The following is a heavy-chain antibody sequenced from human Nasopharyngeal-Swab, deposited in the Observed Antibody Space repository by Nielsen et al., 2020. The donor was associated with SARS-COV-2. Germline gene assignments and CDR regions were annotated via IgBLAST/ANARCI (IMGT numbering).Heavy chain of an antibody. CDR3: ARDYYDNYDSDY. Sequence: VRQAPGQGLEWVGCINPYSGDTKYAQKFQGRVTVTRDTSRSTAYIELSRLRSDDTAVYYCARDYYDNYDSDYWGQGTLVTVSS. CDR2: INPYSGDT. V-gene: IGHV1-2*02. D-gene: IGHD3-22*01. J-gene: IGHJ4*02.